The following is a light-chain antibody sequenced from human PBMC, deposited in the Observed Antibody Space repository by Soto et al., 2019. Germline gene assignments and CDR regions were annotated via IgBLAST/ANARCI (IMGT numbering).Light chain of an antibody. V-gene: IGKV1-12*01. Sequence: DIQMTQSPSSVSASVGDRVTITCRASQGISSWLAWYQKKPGKAPNLLIYAASSLQSVVPSRFSGSESGTDFTLTISSLQPEDCAMYFCQQANSFPITFGQGTRLEIK. CDR1: QGISSW. CDR3: QQANSFPIT. CDR2: AAS. J-gene: IGKJ5*01.